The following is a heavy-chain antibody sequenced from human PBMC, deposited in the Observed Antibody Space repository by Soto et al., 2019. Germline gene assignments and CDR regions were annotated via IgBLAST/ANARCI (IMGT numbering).Heavy chain of an antibody. V-gene: IGHV1-18*01. J-gene: IGHJ4*02. CDR2: ISAYNGNT. CDR3: ARHLLWFGELLYLFDY. D-gene: IGHD3-10*01. Sequence: QVQLVQSGAEVKKPGASVKVSCKASGYTFTSYGISWVRQAPGQGLEWMGWISAYNGNTNYAQKLQGRVTMTTATSTSTAYMELRRLRSDDTAVYYCARHLLWFGELLYLFDYWGQGTLVTVSS. CDR1: GYTFTSYG.